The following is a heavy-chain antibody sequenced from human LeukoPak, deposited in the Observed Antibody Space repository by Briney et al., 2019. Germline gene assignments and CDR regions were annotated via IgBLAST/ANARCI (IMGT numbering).Heavy chain of an antibody. D-gene: IGHD2-21*01. CDR1: GFTFSSHS. CDR2: INQDGTEK. V-gene: IGHV3-7*04. CDR3: VRGDWYFES. J-gene: IGHJ4*02. Sequence: GGSLRLSCSASGFTFSSHSMTWVRQVPGKGLEWVANINQDGTEKHFLDSVEGRFTISRDNAKKSLFLQMSSLRSEDTAVYFCVRGDWYFESWGQGTLVTVSA.